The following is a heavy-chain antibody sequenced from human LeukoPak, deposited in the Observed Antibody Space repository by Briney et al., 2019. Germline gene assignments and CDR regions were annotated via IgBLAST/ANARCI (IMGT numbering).Heavy chain of an antibody. Sequence: GGSLRLSCAASGFTVSSKYMSWVRQAPGKGLEWVSGIYGGGSTYYADSVQGRFTISRDNSKNTLYLQMNSLRAEDTAVYYCARAYQTDYWGQGTLVTVSS. V-gene: IGHV3-53*01. CDR3: ARAYQTDY. CDR2: IYGGGST. D-gene: IGHD2-2*01. CDR1: GFTVSSKY. J-gene: IGHJ4*02.